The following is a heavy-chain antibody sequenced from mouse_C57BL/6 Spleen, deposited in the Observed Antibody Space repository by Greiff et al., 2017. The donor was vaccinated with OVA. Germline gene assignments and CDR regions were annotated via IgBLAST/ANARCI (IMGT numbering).Heavy chain of an antibody. D-gene: IGHD3-3*01. CDR3: ARGGAGFSYWYFDV. V-gene: IGHV1-80*01. CDR1: GYAFSSYW. J-gene: IGHJ1*03. CDR2: IYPGDGDT. Sequence: QVQLQQSGAELVKPGASVKISCKASGYAFSSYWMNWVKQRPGKGLEWIGQIYPGDGDTNYNGKFKGKATLTADKSSSTAYMQLSSLTSEDSAVYFCARGGAGFSYWYFDVWGTGTTVTVSS.